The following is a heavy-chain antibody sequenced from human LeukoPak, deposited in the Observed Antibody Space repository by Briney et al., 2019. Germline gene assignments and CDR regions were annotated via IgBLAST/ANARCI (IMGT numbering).Heavy chain of an antibody. CDR1: GGSISSSSYY. D-gene: IGHD3-3*01. CDR3: ARVYSSGLYDFWSGYYMGAKYFDY. V-gene: IGHV4-39*07. J-gene: IGHJ4*02. CDR2: IYHSGST. Sequence: SETLSLTCTVSGGSISSSSYYWGWIRQPPGKGLEWIGSIYHSGSTYYNPSLKSRVTISVDTSKNQFSLKLSSVTAADTAVYYCARVYSSGLYDFWSGYYMGAKYFDYWGQGTLVTVSS.